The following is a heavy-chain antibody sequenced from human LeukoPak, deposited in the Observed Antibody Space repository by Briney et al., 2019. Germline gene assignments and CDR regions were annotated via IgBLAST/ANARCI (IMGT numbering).Heavy chain of an antibody. V-gene: IGHV4-59*08. D-gene: IGHD3-22*01. CDR3: AGSFDSSGYYSDAFDI. CDR2: IHDSGST. J-gene: IGHJ3*02. Sequence: SETLSLTCTVSGGTISSYYWNWIRQPPGKGREWIGYIHDSGSTKYNPSLKSRVTISVDTSKNQFSLKLSSVTAADTAVYYCAGSFDSSGYYSDAFDIWGQGTMVTVSS. CDR1: GGTISSYY.